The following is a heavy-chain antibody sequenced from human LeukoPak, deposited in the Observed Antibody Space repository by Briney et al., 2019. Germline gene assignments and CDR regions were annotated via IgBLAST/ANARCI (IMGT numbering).Heavy chain of an antibody. CDR1: GGSFSGYY. CDR2: INHSGST. J-gene: IGHJ4*02. D-gene: IGHD6-13*01. CDR3: ARVPREAAAGISQGLFFDY. Sequence: SETLSLTCAVYGGSFSGYYWSWIRQPPGKGLEWIGEINHSGSTNYNPSLKSRVTISVDTSKNQFSLKLSSVTAADTAVYYCARVPREAAAGISQGLFFDYWGQGTLVTVSS. V-gene: IGHV4-34*01.